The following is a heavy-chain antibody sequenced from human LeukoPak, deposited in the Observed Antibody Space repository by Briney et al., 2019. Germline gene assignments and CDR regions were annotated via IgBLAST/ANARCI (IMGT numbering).Heavy chain of an antibody. CDR1: GYTFTDYY. J-gene: IGHJ4*02. V-gene: IGHV1-69-2*01. D-gene: IGHD6-13*01. CDR2: VDPEDGET. Sequence: GATVKISCKASGYTFTDYYMHWVQQAPGKGLEWMGRVDPEDGETIYAEKFQGRVTITADTSTDTAYMELSSLRSEDTAVYYCATSLSTGYSSSWTFDYWGQGTLVTVSS. CDR3: ATSLSTGYSSSWTFDY.